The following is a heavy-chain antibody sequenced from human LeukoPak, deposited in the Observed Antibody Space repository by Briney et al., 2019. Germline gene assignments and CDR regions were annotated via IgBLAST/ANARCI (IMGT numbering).Heavy chain of an antibody. CDR3: ARFSYTAMVPGPTKVAFDI. CDR2: IYYSGST. CDR1: GGSISSYY. D-gene: IGHD5-18*01. Sequence: SETLSLTCTVSGGSISSYYWSWIRQPPGKGLEWIGYIYYSGSTNYNPSLKSRVTISVDTSKNQFSLKLSSVTAADTAVYYCARFSYTAMVPGPTKVAFDIWGQGTMVTVSS. J-gene: IGHJ3*02. V-gene: IGHV4-59*01.